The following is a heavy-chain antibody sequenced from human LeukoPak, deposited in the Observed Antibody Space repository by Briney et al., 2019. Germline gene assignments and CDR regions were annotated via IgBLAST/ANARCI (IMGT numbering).Heavy chain of an antibody. CDR3: ATNILVRDIINWFDP. V-gene: IGHV1-2*02. CDR2: IKPNSGDT. CDR1: GYSFADYY. D-gene: IGHD3-10*01. Sequence: GASVKVSCKASGYSFADYYMHWVRQAPGQGLEWMGWIKPNSGDTRSAQKVQGRVIMTRDTSTGTAYMELSSLRYDDTAVYYCATNILVRDIINWFDPWGQGTLVTVSS. J-gene: IGHJ5*02.